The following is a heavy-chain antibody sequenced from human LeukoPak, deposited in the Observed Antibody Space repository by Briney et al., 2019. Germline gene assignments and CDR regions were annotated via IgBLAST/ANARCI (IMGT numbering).Heavy chain of an antibody. CDR1: GGSIISYY. CDR3: ARRFYGDLYFDD. Sequence: SETLSLTCTVSGGSIISYYWSRIRQPPGKGLEWIGYIYYSGSTNYNPSLKSRVTISVDTSKNQFSLKLSSVTAADTAVYYCARRFYGDLYFDDWGQGTLVTVSS. D-gene: IGHD4-17*01. CDR2: IYYSGST. V-gene: IGHV4-59*08. J-gene: IGHJ4*02.